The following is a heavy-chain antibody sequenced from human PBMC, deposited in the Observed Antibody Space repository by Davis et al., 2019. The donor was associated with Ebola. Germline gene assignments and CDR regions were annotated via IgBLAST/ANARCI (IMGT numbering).Heavy chain of an antibody. CDR2: INHSGST. CDR1: GGSISSYY. V-gene: IGHV4-34*01. CDR3: ARGGVRLRFGIIDY. J-gene: IGHJ4*02. Sequence: MPSETLSLTCTVSGGSISSYYWSWIRQPPGKGLEWIGEINHSGSTNYNPSLKSRVTISVDTSKNQFSLKLSSVTAADTAVYYCARGGVRLRFGIIDYWGQGTLVTVSS. D-gene: IGHD3-3*01.